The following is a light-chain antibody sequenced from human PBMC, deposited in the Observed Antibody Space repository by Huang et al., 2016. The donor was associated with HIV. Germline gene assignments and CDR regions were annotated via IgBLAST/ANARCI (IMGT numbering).Light chain of an antibody. Sequence: DIQMTQSPPSLSAFVGDRVTITCRASQAISNYLAWYQLTPGKVPKLLIYGASTFQSGVPSRCSGSGSGTDFTLTISSLQPEDVAVYFCQKYDSAPRTFGQGTRVEIK. CDR3: QKYDSAPRT. J-gene: IGKJ1*01. CDR2: GAS. V-gene: IGKV1-27*01. CDR1: QAISNY.